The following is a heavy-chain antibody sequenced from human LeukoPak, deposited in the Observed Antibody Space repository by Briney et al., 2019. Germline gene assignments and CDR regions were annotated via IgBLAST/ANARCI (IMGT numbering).Heavy chain of an antibody. V-gene: IGHV4-59*08. J-gene: IGHJ6*02. CDR3: ARGPYCSSTSCDEGYYYGMDV. D-gene: IGHD2-2*01. Sequence: PSETLSLTCTVSGGSISSYYWSWIRQPPGKGLEWIGYIYYSGSTNYNPSLKSRVTISVDTSKNQFSLKLSSVTAADTAVYYCARGPYCSSTSCDEGYYYGMDVWGQGTTVTVSS. CDR2: IYYSGST. CDR1: GGSISSYY.